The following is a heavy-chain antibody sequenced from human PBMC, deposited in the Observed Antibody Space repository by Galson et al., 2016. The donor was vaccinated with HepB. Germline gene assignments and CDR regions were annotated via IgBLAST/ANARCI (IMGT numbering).Heavy chain of an antibody. J-gene: IGHJ5*01. CDR2: IYSGGAT. CDR3: ARDPGRIASAGHLDS. CDR1: GFIVSSHY. Sequence: SLRLSCAGSGFIVSSHYMNWVRQTPGKGLEWVAIIYSGGATYYADSVKGRFTISSDNPNNTVYLQMNSLRGEDTAVYHCARDPGRIASAGHLDSWGQGTLVTVSS. D-gene: IGHD6-13*01. V-gene: IGHV3-53*01.